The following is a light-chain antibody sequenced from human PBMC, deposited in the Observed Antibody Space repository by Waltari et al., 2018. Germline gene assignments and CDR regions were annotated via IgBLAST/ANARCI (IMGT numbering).Light chain of an antibody. CDR2: KES. V-gene: IGKV1-5*03. CDR1: QSISKW. Sequence: DIQMTQSPSTLSASVGDRVLFSFRASQSISKWLSWYQQKPGKAPKLLIYKESTLESGVPSRFSGSGSVTEFTLTISSLQPEDFATYYCQQYNSYSLLSFGGGTKVEIK. CDR3: QQYNSYSLLS. J-gene: IGKJ4*01.